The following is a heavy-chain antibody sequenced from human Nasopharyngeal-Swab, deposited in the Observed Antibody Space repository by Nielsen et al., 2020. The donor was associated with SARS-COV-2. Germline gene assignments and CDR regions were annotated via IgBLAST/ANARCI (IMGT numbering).Heavy chain of an antibody. Sequence: GESLKISYTASGFTFRDHAMSWVRQAPGKGLEWIGFIRSKPYGGTTEYAASVKGRFTISRDDSKSIAYLQMNSLKTDDTAVYYCARGSGYSGSYEDYWGQGTLVTVSS. CDR2: IRSKPYGGTT. CDR3: ARGSGYSGSYEDY. D-gene: IGHD1-26*01. CDR1: GFTFRDHA. V-gene: IGHV3-49*04. J-gene: IGHJ4*01.